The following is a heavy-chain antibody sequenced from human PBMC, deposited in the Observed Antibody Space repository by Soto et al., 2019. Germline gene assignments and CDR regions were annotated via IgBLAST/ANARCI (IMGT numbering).Heavy chain of an antibody. V-gene: IGHV3-23*01. J-gene: IGHJ5*02. CDR1: GFTFSSYA. CDR3: AKDQKRAHLIVATMGWLDP. D-gene: IGHD5-12*01. CDR2: ISGSGGST. Sequence: EVQLLESGGGLVQPGGSLRLSCAASGFTFSSYAMSWVRQAPGKGLEWVSAISGSGGSTYYADSVKGRFTISRDNSWITQYLQMNSLRAEDTVVYYCAKDQKRAHLIVATMGWLDPWGQGTLVTVSS.